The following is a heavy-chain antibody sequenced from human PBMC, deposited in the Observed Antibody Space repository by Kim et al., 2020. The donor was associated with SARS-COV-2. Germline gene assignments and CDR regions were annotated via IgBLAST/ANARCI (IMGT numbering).Heavy chain of an antibody. D-gene: IGHD2-15*01. V-gene: IGHV3-9*01. J-gene: IGHJ4*02. Sequence: SDHVEGRSTISRDKAKNTLYLQMRSLSVGDTAFYYCAKDSAVAQSEQVDYWGQGTLVTVSS. CDR3: AKDSAVAQSEQVDY.